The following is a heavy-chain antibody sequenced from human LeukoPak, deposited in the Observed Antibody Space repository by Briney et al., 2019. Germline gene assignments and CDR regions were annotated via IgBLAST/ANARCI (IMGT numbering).Heavy chain of an antibody. CDR2: IRYDGSNK. Sequence: PGGSLRLSCVASGFTFSSYGMHWVRQAPGKGLEWVAFIRYDGSNKYYADSVKGRFTISRDNSKNTLYLQMNSLRAEDTAVYYCATAQAARPHDAFDIWGQGTMVTVSS. CDR3: ATAQAARPHDAFDI. D-gene: IGHD6-6*01. CDR1: GFTFSSYG. J-gene: IGHJ3*02. V-gene: IGHV3-30*02.